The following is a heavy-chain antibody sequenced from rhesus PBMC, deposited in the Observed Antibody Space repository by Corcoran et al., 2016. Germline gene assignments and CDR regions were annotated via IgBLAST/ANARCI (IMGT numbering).Heavy chain of an antibody. Sequence: QAQLQESGPGLVKPSETLLLPCAVSGGSFIADHYSSWFRPSPGNGLDWIGRIRSGGRTNYNPSLKSRVTISIDTSKNQFSLKLSSVTAADTAVYYCARVGEWELPRFDYWGQGVLVTVSS. CDR3: ARVGEWELPRFDY. CDR1: GGSFIADHY. V-gene: IGHV4-106*01. CDR2: IRSGGRT. J-gene: IGHJ4*01. D-gene: IGHD1-44*02.